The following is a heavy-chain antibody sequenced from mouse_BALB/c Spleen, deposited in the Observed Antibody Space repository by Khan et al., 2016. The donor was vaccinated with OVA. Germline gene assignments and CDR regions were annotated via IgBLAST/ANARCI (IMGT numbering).Heavy chain of an antibody. CDR2: ISYSGST. CDR1: GYSITSGYG. Sequence: EVQLQESGPGLVKPSQSLSLTCTVTGYSITSGYGWNWIRQFPGDKQEWMGYISYSGSTNYNPSLKSRISITRATSKHQFFLQLNSGTTEDTATYYSARTARRKYWGQGTTLTVSS. CDR3: ARTARRKY. V-gene: IGHV3-2*02. D-gene: IGHD1-2*01. J-gene: IGHJ2*01.